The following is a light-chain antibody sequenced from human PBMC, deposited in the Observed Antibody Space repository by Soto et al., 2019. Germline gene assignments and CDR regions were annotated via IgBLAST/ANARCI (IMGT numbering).Light chain of an antibody. CDR1: QSVSSN. CDR2: GAS. V-gene: IGKV3-15*01. Sequence: EIVMTQSPATLSVSPGERATLSCRASQSVSSNLAWYQQKPGQAPRLLIYGASTRATGIPARFSGSGSGTEVTLTISRLQSADFAVYYCQQYYNWPPYTFGQGTKLEIK. J-gene: IGKJ2*01. CDR3: QQYYNWPPYT.